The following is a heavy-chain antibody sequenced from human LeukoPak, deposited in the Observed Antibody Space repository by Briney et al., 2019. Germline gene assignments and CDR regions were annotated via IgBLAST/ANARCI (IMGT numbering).Heavy chain of an antibody. CDR2: IRNKANSYAT. Sequence: AGGSLRLSCAASGFTFSGSAMHWVREASGKGLEWVGRIRNKANSYATAYAASVKGRFTISRDDSKNTAYLQMNSLKTEDTAVYYCTTRGSGYSSSIDYWGQGTLVTVSS. V-gene: IGHV3-73*01. CDR1: GFTFSGSA. D-gene: IGHD6-13*01. CDR3: TTRGSGYSSSIDY. J-gene: IGHJ4*02.